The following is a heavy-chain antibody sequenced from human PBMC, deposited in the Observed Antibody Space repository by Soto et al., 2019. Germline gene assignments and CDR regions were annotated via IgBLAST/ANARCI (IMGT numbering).Heavy chain of an antibody. CDR2: ISYDGSNK. J-gene: IGHJ3*02. Sequence: GGSLRLSCAASGFTFSSYGMHWVRQAPGKGLEWVAVISYDGSNKYYADSVKGRFTISRDNSKNTLYLQMNSLRAEDTAVYYCAKDRSGWVRIGAFDIWGQGTMVTVSS. CDR1: GFTFSSYG. V-gene: IGHV3-30*18. D-gene: IGHD6-19*01. CDR3: AKDRSGWVRIGAFDI.